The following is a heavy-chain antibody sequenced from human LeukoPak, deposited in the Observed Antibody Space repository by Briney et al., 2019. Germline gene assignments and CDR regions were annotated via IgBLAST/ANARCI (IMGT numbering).Heavy chain of an antibody. J-gene: IGHJ4*02. CDR3: EIGDGLGELSSSFDY. Sequence: GRSLRLSCAASGFTFSSYAMHWVRQAPGKGLEWVAVISYDGSNKYYADSVKGRFTISRDNSKNTLYLQMNSLRAEDTAVYYCEIGDGLGELSSSFDYWGQGTLVTVSS. V-gene: IGHV3-30*04. D-gene: IGHD3-16*02. CDR2: ISYDGSNK. CDR1: GFTFSSYA.